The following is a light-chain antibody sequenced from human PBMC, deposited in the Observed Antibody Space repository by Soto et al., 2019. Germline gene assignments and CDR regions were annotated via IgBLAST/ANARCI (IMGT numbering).Light chain of an antibody. CDR1: FNDVGGYNY. CDR2: EVY. V-gene: IGLV2-8*01. J-gene: IGLJ3*02. CDR3: SSYVGNNNLV. Sequence: QSVLTQPASVSGSPGQSVTISCTGTFNDVGGYNYVSWYQQHPGKAPKVIIYEVYKRPSGVPDRFSGSKSGKTASLTVSGLQADDEADYYCSSYVGNNNLVFGGGTKVTVL.